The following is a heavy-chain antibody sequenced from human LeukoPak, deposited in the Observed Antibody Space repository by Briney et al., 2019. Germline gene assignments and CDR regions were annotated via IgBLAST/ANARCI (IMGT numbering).Heavy chain of an antibody. CDR1: GYTFTGYY. CDR3: AREAPIRGGMDV. Sequence: ASVKVSCKASGYTFTGYYMHWVRQAPGQGLEWMGWINPNSGGTNYAQKFQGRVTMARDTSISTAYMELSRLRSADAAVYYCAREAPIRGGMDVWGQGTTVTVSS. CDR2: INPNSGGT. V-gene: IGHV1-2*02. J-gene: IGHJ6*02. D-gene: IGHD2-2*02.